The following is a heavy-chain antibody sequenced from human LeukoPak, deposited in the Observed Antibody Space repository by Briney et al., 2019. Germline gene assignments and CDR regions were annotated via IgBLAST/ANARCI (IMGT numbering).Heavy chain of an antibody. CDR3: ASSYWGGGAFDY. CDR1: GGTFSSYA. D-gene: IGHD1-26*01. CDR2: IIPIFGTA. J-gene: IGHJ4*02. Sequence: SVKVSCKASGGTFSSYAISWVRQAPGQGLEWMGRIIPIFGTANYAQKFQGRVAITADKSTSTAYMELSSLRSEDTAVYYCASSYWGGGAFDYWGQGTLVTVSS. V-gene: IGHV1-69*06.